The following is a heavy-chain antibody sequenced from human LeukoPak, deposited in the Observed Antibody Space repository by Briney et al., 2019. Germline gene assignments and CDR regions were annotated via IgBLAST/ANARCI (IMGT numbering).Heavy chain of an antibody. CDR1: GASISSSSYS. CDR2: IHYSGST. J-gene: IGHJ4*02. Sequence: SETLSLTCTVSGASISSSSYSWGWMRQPPGKGLEWIGSIHYSGSTYYNPSLKSRVTISIDTSKNQFSLKLSPVTAADTAVYYCAGPYTSTWTLGYWGLGTLVTVSS. CDR3: AGPYTSTWTLGY. D-gene: IGHD6-13*01. V-gene: IGHV4-39*01.